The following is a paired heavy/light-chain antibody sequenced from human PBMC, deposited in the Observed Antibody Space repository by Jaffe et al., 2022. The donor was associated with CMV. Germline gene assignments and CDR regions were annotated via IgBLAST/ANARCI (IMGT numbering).Light chain of an antibody. CDR2: AAS. V-gene: IGKV1-39*01. Sequence: DIQMTQSPSSLSASVGDRVTITCRASQSISRYLNWYQQKPGKAPKVLIYAASSLESGVPSRFSGSGSGTDFTLTISGLQPEDFATYYCQQSYSNPLTFGQGTKVEIK. J-gene: IGKJ1*01. CDR1: QSISRY. CDR3: QQSYSNPLT.
Heavy chain of an antibody. CDR3: ARDQYSDYAWGRSTRYWYFDL. D-gene: IGHD3-16*01. Sequence: EVLLVESGGGLVQPGGSLRLSCAASGFTFTRYSMSWVRQAPGKGLEWVAKIKEDGSENYYVDSVKGRFTISRDNAKNSLYLQMNSLRAEDTAVYYCARDQYSDYAWGRSTRYWYFDLWGRGTLVSVSS. CDR1: GFTFTRYS. CDR2: IKEDGSEN. V-gene: IGHV3-7*01. J-gene: IGHJ2*01.